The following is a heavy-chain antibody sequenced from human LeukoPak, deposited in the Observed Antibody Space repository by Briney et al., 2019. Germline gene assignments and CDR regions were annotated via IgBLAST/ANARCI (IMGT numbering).Heavy chain of an antibody. D-gene: IGHD3-16*01. CDR1: GYSITSSSW. Sequence: SETLSLTCAVSGYSITSSSWWGWIRQPPGKGLEWIGYIYHSGTTYYNPSLKSRVTISVDTSKNQFSLKLNSVTAADTAVYYCARHYGPWGQGTLVTVSS. CDR2: IYHSGTT. V-gene: IGHV4-28*01. J-gene: IGHJ5*02. CDR3: ARHYGP.